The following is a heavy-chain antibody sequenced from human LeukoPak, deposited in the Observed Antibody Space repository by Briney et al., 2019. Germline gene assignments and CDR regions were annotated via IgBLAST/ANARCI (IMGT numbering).Heavy chain of an antibody. V-gene: IGHV1-2*02. CDR2: INPRNGET. CDR1: GYSLSDNY. CDR3: ARVRLRLGYERTNWFDP. Sequence: ASVRVSCKASGYSLSDNYLHWVRLAPEQRLEWMAWINPRNGETKFAPRFQGRVTLTRDTSITTAYMELSRLRPDDTAVYYCARVRLRLGYERTNWFDPWGQGTLVTVSS. D-gene: IGHD2-15*01. J-gene: IGHJ5*02.